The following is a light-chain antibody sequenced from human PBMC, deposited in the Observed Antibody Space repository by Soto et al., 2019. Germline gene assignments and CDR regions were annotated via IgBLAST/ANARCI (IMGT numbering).Light chain of an antibody. CDR3: SSYTSSSTLVV. J-gene: IGLJ2*01. CDR1: SSDVGGYNH. Sequence: QSALTQPASVSGSPGQSITISCTGTSSDVGGYNHVSWYQQHPGKAPKLMIYEVSNRPSGVSSRFSGSKSGNTASLTISGLQAEDEADYYCSSYTSSSTLVVFGGGTKVTVL. V-gene: IGLV2-14*01. CDR2: EVS.